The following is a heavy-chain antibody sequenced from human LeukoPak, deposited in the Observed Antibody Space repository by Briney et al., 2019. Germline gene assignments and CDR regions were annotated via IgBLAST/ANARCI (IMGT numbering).Heavy chain of an antibody. CDR2: MYHSGST. Sequence: SETLSLTCTVSGYSISSGYYWGWIRQPPGKGLEWIGIMYHSGSTYYNPSLKSRVTISVDTSKNQFSLKLSSVTAADTAVYYCARDGGGGYDSGDYMDVWGKGTTVTVSS. V-gene: IGHV4-38-2*02. CDR1: GYSISSGYY. D-gene: IGHD5-12*01. J-gene: IGHJ6*03. CDR3: ARDGGGGYDSGDYMDV.